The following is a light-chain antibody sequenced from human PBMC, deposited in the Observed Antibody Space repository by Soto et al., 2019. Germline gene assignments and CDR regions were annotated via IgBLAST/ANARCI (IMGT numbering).Light chain of an antibody. CDR2: RNN. J-gene: IGLJ2*01. Sequence: QPVLTQPPSASGTPGQRVTISCSGSSSNIGSNYVYWYQQLPGTAPKLLIYRNNQRPSGVPDRFSGSKSGTSASLAITGLRCEGEADYYGAAWDDSLTGVVFAGGTKVTV. CDR3: AAWDDSLTGVV. CDR1: SSNIGSNY. V-gene: IGLV1-47*01.